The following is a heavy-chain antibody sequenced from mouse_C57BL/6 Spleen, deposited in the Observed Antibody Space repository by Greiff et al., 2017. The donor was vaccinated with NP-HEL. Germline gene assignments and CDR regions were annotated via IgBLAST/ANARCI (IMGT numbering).Heavy chain of an antibody. CDR1: GFSFTTYA. CDR2: IRSTSNNYAT. D-gene: IGHD1-1*01. V-gene: IGHV10-1*01. Sequence: EVQVVESGGGLVQPKGSLKLSCAASGFSFTTYAMNWVRQAPGKGLEWVARIRSTSNNYATYYADSVKDRFTISRDDSESILYLQMNNLKTENTAMYYCVGGGVYYGSSTAWFAYWGQGTLVTVSA. J-gene: IGHJ3*01. CDR3: VGGGVYYGSSTAWFAY.